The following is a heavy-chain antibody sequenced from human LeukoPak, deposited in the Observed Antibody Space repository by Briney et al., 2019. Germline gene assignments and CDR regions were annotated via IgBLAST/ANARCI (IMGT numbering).Heavy chain of an antibody. V-gene: IGHV4-59*08. J-gene: IGHJ4*02. CDR2: IYYSGST. D-gene: IGHD5-12*01. Sequence: SETLSLTCTVSGGSISSYYWSWIRQPPGKVLEWIGYIYYSGSTNYNPSLKSRVTISVDTSKNQFSLKLSSVTAADTAVYYCARHLGRGYSGYGRGLDYWGQGTLVTVSS. CDR3: ARHLGRGYSGYGRGLDY. CDR1: GGSISSYY.